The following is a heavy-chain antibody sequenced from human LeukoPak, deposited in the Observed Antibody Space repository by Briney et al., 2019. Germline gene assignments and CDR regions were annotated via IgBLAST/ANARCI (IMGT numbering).Heavy chain of an antibody. CDR2: IYYSGST. J-gene: IGHJ4*02. V-gene: IGHV4-61*01. CDR1: GGSINSGSYY. Sequence: SQTLSLTCTVSGGSINSGSYYWSWIRQPPGKGLGWIGYIYYSGSTNYNPSLKSRVTISVDTSKNQFSLKLSSVTAADTAVYYCARGLDSSGSPSFDYWGQGTLVTVSS. D-gene: IGHD3-22*01. CDR3: ARGLDSSGSPSFDY.